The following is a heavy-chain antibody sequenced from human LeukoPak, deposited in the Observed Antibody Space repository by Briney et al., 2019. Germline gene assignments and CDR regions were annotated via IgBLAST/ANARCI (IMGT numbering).Heavy chain of an antibody. CDR1: GGSISNFY. CDR2: IHYSGST. D-gene: IGHD2-15*01. Sequence: SETLSPTCTISGGSISNFYWIWIRQPPGKGLEWIGYIHYSGSTSYNPSLKSRVTISVDRSNNQFSLKVSSVTAADTAVYYCASQRYCGGGGCSRDNYYLDYWGQGMLVTVSS. J-gene: IGHJ4*02. CDR3: ASQRYCGGGGCSRDNYYLDY. V-gene: IGHV4-59*08.